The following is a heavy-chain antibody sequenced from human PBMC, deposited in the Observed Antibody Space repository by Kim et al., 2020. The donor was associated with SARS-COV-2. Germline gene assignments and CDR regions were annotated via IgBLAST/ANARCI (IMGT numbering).Heavy chain of an antibody. Sequence: SETLSLTCTVSGGSISSYYWSWIRQPPGKGLEWIGYIYYSGSTNCNPSLKSRVTISVDTSKNQFSLKLSSVTAADTAVYYCARFGDTAMFYGMDVWGQGTTVTVSS. CDR1: GGSISSYY. J-gene: IGHJ6*02. V-gene: IGHV4-59*08. D-gene: IGHD5-18*01. CDR2: IYYSGST. CDR3: ARFGDTAMFYGMDV.